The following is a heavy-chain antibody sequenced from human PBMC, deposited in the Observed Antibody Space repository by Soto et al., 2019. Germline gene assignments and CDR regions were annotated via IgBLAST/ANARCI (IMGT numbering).Heavy chain of an antibody. D-gene: IGHD3-22*01. CDR3: ATEDESSGYAGTFHN. J-gene: IGHJ1*01. V-gene: IGHV3-30*09. CDR1: GFTFSGYV. Sequence: QVQLVEFGGGVVQPGKSLRLSCAASGFTFSGYVMHWVRQAPGKGLEWVALISHDESNRAYADSANGRFAISRYNSGNTLYLQMNGLTVEDTAVYYCATEDESSGYAGTFHNWGQGTLFTVSS. CDR2: ISHDESNR.